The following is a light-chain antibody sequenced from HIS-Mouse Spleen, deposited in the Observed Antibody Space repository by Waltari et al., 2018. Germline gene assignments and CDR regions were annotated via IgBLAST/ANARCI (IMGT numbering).Light chain of an antibody. V-gene: IGKV3-11*01. CDR2: DAS. CDR1: HSVRSY. CDR3: QQRSNWPPTLT. J-gene: IGKJ4*01. Sequence: EIVLTQSPATLSLSPGERATLYCTASHSVRSYLAWYQQNPGQAPRLLIYDASNRATGIPARFSGSGSGTDFTLTISSLEPEDFAVYYCQQRSNWPPTLTFGGGTKVEIK.